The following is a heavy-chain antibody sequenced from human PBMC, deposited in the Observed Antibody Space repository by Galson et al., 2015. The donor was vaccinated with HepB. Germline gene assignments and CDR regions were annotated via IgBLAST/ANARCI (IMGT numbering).Heavy chain of an antibody. Sequence: PALVKPTQTLTLTCTFSGFSLSTSGVGVGWIRQPPGKALEWLALIYWDDDKRYSPSLKSRLTITKDTSKNQVVLTMTNMDPVDTATYFCAHRRERDSSFDPWGQGTLVTVSS. V-gene: IGHV2-5*02. CDR2: IYWDDDK. J-gene: IGHJ5*02. CDR1: GFSLSTSGVG. CDR3: AHRRERDSSFDP. D-gene: IGHD3-22*01.